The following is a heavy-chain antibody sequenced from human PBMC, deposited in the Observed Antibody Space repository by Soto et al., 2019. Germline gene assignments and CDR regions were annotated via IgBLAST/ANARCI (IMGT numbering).Heavy chain of an antibody. CDR1: GGSISSYY. J-gene: IGHJ6*02. D-gene: IGHD2-2*01. V-gene: IGHV4-59*01. Sequence: HVQLQESGPGLVKPSENLSLTGNVSGGSISSYYWSWIRQPPGKGLEWIGYLYNSGSTNYNPSLKSRVSISVDTSKNQFSLRLSSVTAPDTAVYYCARGDSTSLYYYYGLDVWGQGTTVTVSS. CDR2: LYNSGST. CDR3: ARGDSTSLYYYYGLDV.